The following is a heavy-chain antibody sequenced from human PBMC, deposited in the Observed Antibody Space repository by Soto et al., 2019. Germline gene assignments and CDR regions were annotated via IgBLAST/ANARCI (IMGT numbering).Heavy chain of an antibody. Sequence: EVPLVESGGGLVQPGRSLRLSCAASGFTFNNYDMNWVRQAPGKGLEWVSYISSRGSTIYYADSVKGRFTISRDNAKNSMYLQMDSLRAEDTAVYYCARDVFSGLRGDYWGQGTLVTVSS. V-gene: IGHV3-48*03. CDR1: GFTFNNYD. D-gene: IGHD3-10*01. CDR2: ISSRGSTI. J-gene: IGHJ4*02. CDR3: ARDVFSGLRGDY.